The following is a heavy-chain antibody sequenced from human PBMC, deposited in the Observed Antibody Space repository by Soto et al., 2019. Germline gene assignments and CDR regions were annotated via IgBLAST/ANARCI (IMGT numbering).Heavy chain of an antibody. CDR2: IYPGDSDA. V-gene: IGHV5-51*01. J-gene: IGHJ4*02. Sequence: GESLKISCNGSGYSFVSYWIAWVRQMPGKGLEWMGSIYPGDSDATYSPSIQSQVTISADKSSTTVYLQWNTLKASDTAMYYCAKTDGYEVEYWGQGTQVTVSS. CDR3: AKTDGYEVEY. CDR1: GYSFVSYW. D-gene: IGHD5-18*01.